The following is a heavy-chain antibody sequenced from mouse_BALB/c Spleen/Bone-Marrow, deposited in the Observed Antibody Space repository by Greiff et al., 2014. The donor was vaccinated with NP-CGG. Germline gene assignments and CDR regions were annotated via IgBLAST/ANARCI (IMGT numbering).Heavy chain of an antibody. D-gene: IGHD1-1*01. CDR3: ARGLSYYYGTSYYFDY. J-gene: IGHJ2*01. CDR1: GYTFTDYA. V-gene: IGHV1S137*01. CDR2: ISSSYGDA. Sequence: VQLQQSGAELVRPGVSVKISCKGSGYTFTDYAMHWVKQSHAKSLEWIGIISSSYGDATYNQKFKGKATMTVDKSSNTAYMELARLTPEDTAIYYCARGLSYYYGTSYYFDYWGQGTTLTVSS.